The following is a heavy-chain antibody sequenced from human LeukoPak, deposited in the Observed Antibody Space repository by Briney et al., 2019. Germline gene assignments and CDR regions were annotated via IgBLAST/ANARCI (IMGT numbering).Heavy chain of an antibody. J-gene: IGHJ3*01. CDR1: GFTFDDYG. D-gene: IGHD1-26*01. CDR3: ARDSLKWEPKTHSFDF. CDR2: INWNGASR. Sequence: GGSLRLSCVASGFTFDDYGMCWVRQAPGQGPEWVADINWNGASRRYADSVKGRFTISRDNAKKSLYLQMNSLRAEDTALYYCARDSLKWEPKTHSFDFWGQGTMVTVSS. V-gene: IGHV3-20*04.